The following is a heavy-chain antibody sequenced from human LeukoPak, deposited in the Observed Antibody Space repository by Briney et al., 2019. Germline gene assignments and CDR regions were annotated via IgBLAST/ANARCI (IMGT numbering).Heavy chain of an antibody. Sequence: PGGSLRLSCAASGFTFNNSWMSWVRQSPGKGLEWVGHIKSRPDGGTTGYAAPVKGRFTISRDDSKNTVDLQMNSLRTEDTAVYHCTTRKFLFGEFYFDFWGQGTLVTVSS. D-gene: IGHD3-10*01. CDR3: TTRKFLFGEFYFDF. J-gene: IGHJ4*02. V-gene: IGHV3-15*01. CDR1: GFTFNNSW. CDR2: IKSRPDGGTT.